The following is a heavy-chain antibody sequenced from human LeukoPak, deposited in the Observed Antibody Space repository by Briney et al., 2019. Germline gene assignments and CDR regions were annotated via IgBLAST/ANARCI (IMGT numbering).Heavy chain of an antibody. CDR2: ISYDGSNK. CDR3: AKDKGFLTGYFDY. J-gene: IGHJ4*02. D-gene: IGHD3-9*01. CDR1: GFTFSSYA. Sequence: PGGSLRLSCAASGFTFSSYAMHWVRQAPGKGLEWVAVISYDGSNKYYADSVKGRFTISRDNSKNTLYLQMNSLRAEDTAVYYCAKDKGFLTGYFDYWGQGTLVTVSS. V-gene: IGHV3-30*04.